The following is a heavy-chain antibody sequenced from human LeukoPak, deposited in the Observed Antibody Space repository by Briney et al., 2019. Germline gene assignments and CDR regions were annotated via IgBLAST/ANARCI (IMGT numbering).Heavy chain of an antibody. Sequence: SETLSLTCTVSGGSISSSSYYWGWIRQPPGKGLEWIGSIYYSGSTYYNPFLKSRVTISVDTSKNQFSLKLSSVTAADTAVYYCARKYYYDSSGSTGHFDYWGQGTLVTVSS. CDR3: ARKYYYDSSGSTGHFDY. CDR2: IYYSGST. D-gene: IGHD3-22*01. CDR1: GGSISSSSYY. J-gene: IGHJ4*02. V-gene: IGHV4-39*01.